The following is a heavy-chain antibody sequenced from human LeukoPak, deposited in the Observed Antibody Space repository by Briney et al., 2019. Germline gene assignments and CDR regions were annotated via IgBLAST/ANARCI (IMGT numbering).Heavy chain of an antibody. Sequence: ASVKVSCKASGYTFTGYYMHWVRQAPGQGLEWMGIINPSGGSTSYAQKFQGRVTITRDTSASTAYMELSSLRSEDTAVYYCARDGVAAAEGGLDYWGQGTLVTVSS. CDR1: GYTFTGYY. V-gene: IGHV1-46*01. CDR2: INPSGGST. CDR3: ARDGVAAAEGGLDY. J-gene: IGHJ4*02. D-gene: IGHD6-13*01.